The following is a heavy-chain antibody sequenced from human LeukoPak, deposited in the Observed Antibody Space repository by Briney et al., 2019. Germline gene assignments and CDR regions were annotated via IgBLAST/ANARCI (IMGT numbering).Heavy chain of an antibody. D-gene: IGHD1-26*01. CDR1: GFTFSSYG. V-gene: IGHV3-30*18. Sequence: AGGSLRLSCAASGFTFSSYGMDWVRQAPGKGLEWVAFISYDGSNKYYADSVKGRFTISRDNSKNTLYLQMNSLRAEDTAVYYCAKDMPRGGSYPLGYWGQGTLVTVSS. J-gene: IGHJ4*02. CDR3: AKDMPRGGSYPLGY. CDR2: ISYDGSNK.